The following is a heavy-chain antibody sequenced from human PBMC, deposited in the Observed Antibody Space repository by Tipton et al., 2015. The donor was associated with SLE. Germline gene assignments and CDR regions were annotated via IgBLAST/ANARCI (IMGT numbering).Heavy chain of an antibody. CDR1: GGSISNHY. J-gene: IGHJ4*02. Sequence: GLVKPSETLSLTCTVFGGSISNHYWSWIRQPPGKGLEWIGYIYYSGSTNYNPSLKSRVTISVDTSKNQFSLKLSSVTAADTAVYYCARDLGYINWGSQGYFDYWGQGTLVTVSS. D-gene: IGHD7-27*01. CDR3: ARDLGYINWGSQGYFDY. V-gene: IGHV4-59*11. CDR2: IYYSGST.